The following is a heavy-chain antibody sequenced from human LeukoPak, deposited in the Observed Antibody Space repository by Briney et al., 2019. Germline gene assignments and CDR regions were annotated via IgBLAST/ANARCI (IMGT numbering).Heavy chain of an antibody. V-gene: IGHV3-23*01. Sequence: GGSLRLSCAASGFTFSSSAMSWVRQAPGKGLEWVSAIIGGGVSTYYADPVKGRFTIPRDNSKHTLYLQMNSRRAEDTAVYYCAKYKYSSSSYYYYYYMDVWGKGTTVTVSS. CDR3: AKYKYSSSSYYYYYYMDV. CDR2: IIGGGVST. CDR1: GFTFSSSA. D-gene: IGHD6-6*01. J-gene: IGHJ6*03.